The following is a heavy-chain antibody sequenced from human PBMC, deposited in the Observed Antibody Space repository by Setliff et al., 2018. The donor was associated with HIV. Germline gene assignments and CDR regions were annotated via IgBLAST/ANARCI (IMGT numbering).Heavy chain of an antibody. Sequence: GESLKISCKGSGYSFTSYWIGWVRQMPGKGLEWMGIIYPGDSDTRYSPSFQGQVTLSADKSISTAYLQWSSLKASDTAMSYCARRLPYCSRSRCYDYYFEHGGQGTLVTVSS. CDR2: IYPGDSDT. V-gene: IGHV5-51*01. CDR3: ARRLPYCSRSRCYDYYFEH. J-gene: IGHJ4*02. D-gene: IGHD2-2*01. CDR1: GYSFTSYW.